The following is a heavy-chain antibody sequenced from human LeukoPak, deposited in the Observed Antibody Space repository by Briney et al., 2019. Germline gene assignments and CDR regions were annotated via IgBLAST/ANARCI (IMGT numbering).Heavy chain of an antibody. J-gene: IGHJ4*02. CDR2: MSGSGGST. V-gene: IGHV3-23*01. CDR1: GFTFSNYA. D-gene: IGHD6-19*01. Sequence: PGGSLRLSCAASGFTFSNYAMSWVRQAPGKGLEWVSSMSGSGGSTYYADSVKGRFTISRDNSKNTLYLQMNNLRAVDTALYYCAKNQGQWLVPVDYWGQGTLVTVSS. CDR3: AKNQGQWLVPVDY.